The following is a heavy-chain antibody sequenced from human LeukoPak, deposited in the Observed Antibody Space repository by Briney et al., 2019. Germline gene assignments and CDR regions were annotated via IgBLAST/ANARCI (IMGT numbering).Heavy chain of an antibody. CDR3: ASPGSGWHF. D-gene: IGHD6-19*01. J-gene: IGHJ4*02. CDR2: IYSSGST. V-gene: IGHV4-59*01. CDR1: GGSIRGYY. Sequence: SETLSLTCTVSGGSIRGYYCNWLRQPPGEGLEWIGFIYSSGSTAYNPSLKSRVTISLDTSKNQFSLRLNSVTAADTAVYYCASPGSGWHFWGQGTLVTVSS.